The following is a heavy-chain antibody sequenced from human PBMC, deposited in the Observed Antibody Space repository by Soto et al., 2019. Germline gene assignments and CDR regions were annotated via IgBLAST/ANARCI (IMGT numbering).Heavy chain of an antibody. Sequence: SETLSLTCTVSGGSISSSSYYWGWIRQPPGKGLEWIGSIYYSGSTYYNPSLKSRVTISVDTSKNQFSLKLSSVTAADTAVYYCARDQEVGQLVLLWGQGTLVTVSS. CDR1: GGSISSSSYY. V-gene: IGHV4-39*02. J-gene: IGHJ4*02. CDR3: ARDQEVGQLVLL. D-gene: IGHD6-13*01. CDR2: IYYSGST.